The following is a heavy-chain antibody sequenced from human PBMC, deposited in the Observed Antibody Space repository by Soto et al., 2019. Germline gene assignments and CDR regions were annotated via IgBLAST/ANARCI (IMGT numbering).Heavy chain of an antibody. J-gene: IGHJ3*02. CDR3: ARAPITLSGHQDFKSLAYAFDI. CDR1: GYVFTGFY. D-gene: IGHD3-3*01. V-gene: IGHV1-2*02. CDR2: IFPISGAT. Sequence: ASVKVSCKASGYVFTGFYLHWVRQAPGQGLEWMGWIFPISGATNYAQKFQGRVTLTRDTSLTTGYLDLTRLTSDDTAGYYFARAPITLSGHQDFKSLAYAFDIWGQGTMVTVSS.